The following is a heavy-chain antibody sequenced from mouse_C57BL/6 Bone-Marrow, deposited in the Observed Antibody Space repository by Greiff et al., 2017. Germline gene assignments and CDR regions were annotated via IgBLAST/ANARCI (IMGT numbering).Heavy chain of an antibody. CDR2: ISYDGSN. D-gene: IGHD2-1*01. Sequence: EVKLQESGPGLVKPSQSLSLTCSVTGYSITSGYYWNWIRQFPGNKLEWMGYISYDGSNNYNPSRKNRISITRDTSKNQFFLKLNSVTTEDTATYYCARDDGNYVTYWGQGTLVTVSA. CDR1: GYSITSGYY. V-gene: IGHV3-6*01. J-gene: IGHJ3*01. CDR3: ARDDGNYVTY.